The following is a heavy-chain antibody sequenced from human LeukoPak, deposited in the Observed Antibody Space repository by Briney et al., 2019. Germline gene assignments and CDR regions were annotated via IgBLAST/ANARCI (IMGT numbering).Heavy chain of an antibody. CDR2: IWYDGSNQ. J-gene: IGHJ4*02. CDR3: AKDRVSGDGMWNFDY. Sequence: GGSLRLSCAASGFTFRNYGMHWVRQAPGKGLEWVAVIWYDGSNQYYADSVKGRFTISRDNSKSTVYLQMNSLRAEDAAVYYCAKDRVSGDGMWNFDYWGRGTLVTVSS. D-gene: IGHD5-24*01. CDR1: GFTFRNYG. V-gene: IGHV3-33*06.